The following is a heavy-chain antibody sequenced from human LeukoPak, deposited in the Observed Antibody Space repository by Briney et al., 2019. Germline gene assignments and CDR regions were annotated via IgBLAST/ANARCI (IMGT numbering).Heavy chain of an antibody. CDR3: ARDSLGAAVAYYFIY. CDR2: ISNSGSFI. D-gene: IGHD2/OR15-2a*01. Sequence: GGSLRLSCAASGFTVSSNYMSWIRQAPGKGLEWISYISNSGSFIYYADSVKGRFTISRDNAENSLYLQMDSLRAEDTAVYYCARDSLGAAVAYYFIYWGQGTLVTVSS. J-gene: IGHJ4*02. V-gene: IGHV3-11*01. CDR1: GFTVSSNY.